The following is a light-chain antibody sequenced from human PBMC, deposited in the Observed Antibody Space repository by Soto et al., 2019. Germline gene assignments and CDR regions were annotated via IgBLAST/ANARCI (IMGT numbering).Light chain of an antibody. CDR1: RSDIGSYSR. CDR2: EVS. V-gene: IGLV2-18*02. Sequence: QSVLTQPPSVSGSPGQSVTISCTGTRSDIGSYSRVSWYQQPPGTAPKLRIYEVSNRPPGVPDRFAGSKSGNTASLIISGLQAEDEADYYCCSYTTSGTYVCGTGTKVTVL. CDR3: CSYTTSGTYV. J-gene: IGLJ1*01.